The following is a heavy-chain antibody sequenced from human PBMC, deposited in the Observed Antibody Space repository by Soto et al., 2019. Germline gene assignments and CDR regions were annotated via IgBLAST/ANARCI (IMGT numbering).Heavy chain of an antibody. CDR3: VRDKPHNWFDP. V-gene: IGHV3-74*01. CDR1: GFTFSSYL. Sequence: SGGSLRLSCASSGFTFSSYLMHWVRQAPGKGLVWVSRINNDGSDTTYADSVKGRFTISRDNAKNTVYLQMNSLRAEDTAVYYCVRDKPHNWFDPWGQGTPVTVSS. J-gene: IGHJ5*02. CDR2: INNDGSDT.